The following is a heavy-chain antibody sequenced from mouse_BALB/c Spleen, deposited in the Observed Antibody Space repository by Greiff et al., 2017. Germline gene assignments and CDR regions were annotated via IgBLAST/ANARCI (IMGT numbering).Heavy chain of an antibody. CDR2: INPSTGYT. D-gene: IGHD2-2*01. J-gene: IGHJ2*01. CDR3: ARSGLWLSRSYFDY. V-gene: IGHV1-7*01. Sequence: QVQLQQSGAELAKPGASVKMSCKASGYTFTSYWMHWVKQRPGQGLEWIGYINPSTGYTEYNQKFKDKATLTADKSSSTAYMQLSSLTSEDSAVYDCARSGLWLSRSYFDYWGQGTTLTVSS. CDR1: GYTFTSYW.